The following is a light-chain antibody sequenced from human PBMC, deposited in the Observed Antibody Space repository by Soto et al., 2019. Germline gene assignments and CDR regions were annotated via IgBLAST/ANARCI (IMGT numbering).Light chain of an antibody. CDR2: EVS. CDR1: SSDVGSYNL. J-gene: IGLJ1*01. CDR3: CSYAGTFYV. Sequence: QSVLTQPASVSGSPGQSITISCTGTSSDVGSYNLVSWYQQHPGKAPKLMIYEVSKRPSGVSKRFSGSESGNTASLTISGLQAEDEADYYCCSYAGTFYVFGTGTKVTVL. V-gene: IGLV2-23*02.